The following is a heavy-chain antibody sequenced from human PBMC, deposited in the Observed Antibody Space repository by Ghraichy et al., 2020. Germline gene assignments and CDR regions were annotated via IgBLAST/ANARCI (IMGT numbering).Heavy chain of an antibody. Sequence: GGSLRLTCAASGLIFSHFGMRWVRQAPGKGLEWVSDIWYDASKEYYADSVEGRFTISRDNSKNTLFLQMNSLRDEDTAVYYCTKDELRNGQKSFVDWGQGTLVTVSS. D-gene: IGHD4-23*01. CDR1: GLIFSHFG. J-gene: IGHJ4*02. CDR3: TKDELRNGQKSFVD. V-gene: IGHV3-30*02. CDR2: IWYDASKE.